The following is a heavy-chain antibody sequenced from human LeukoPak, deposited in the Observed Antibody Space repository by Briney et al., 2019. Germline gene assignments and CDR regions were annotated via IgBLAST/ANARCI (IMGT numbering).Heavy chain of an antibody. CDR1: GYTFTSYD. J-gene: IGHJ3*02. V-gene: IGHV1-8*01. Sequence: ASVEVSCKXSGYTFTSYDINWVRQATGQGLEWMGWMNPNSGNTGYSPKFQGRVTMTRNTSISTAYMELSSLRSEDTAVYYCARGSRGIAARRFDAFDIWGQGTMVTVSS. CDR3: ARGSRGIAARRFDAFDI. D-gene: IGHD6-6*01. CDR2: MNPNSGNT.